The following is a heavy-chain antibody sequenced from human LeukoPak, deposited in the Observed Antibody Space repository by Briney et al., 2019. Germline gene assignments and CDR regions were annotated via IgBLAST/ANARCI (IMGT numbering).Heavy chain of an antibody. CDR1: GGSISSGSYY. CDR2: IYTSGST. Sequence: SQTLSLTCTVSGGSISSGSYYWSWIRQPAGKGLEWIGRIYTSGSTNYNPSLRSRVTISLDTSKNQFSLKLSSVTAADTAVYYCANSIDFDYGDYYFDYWGQGALVTISS. J-gene: IGHJ4*02. V-gene: IGHV4-61*02. D-gene: IGHD4-17*01. CDR3: ANSIDFDYGDYYFDY.